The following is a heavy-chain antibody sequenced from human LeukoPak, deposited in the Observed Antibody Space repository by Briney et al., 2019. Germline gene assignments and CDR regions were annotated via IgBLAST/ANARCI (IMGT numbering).Heavy chain of an antibody. CDR1: GFTFSDHY. Sequence: GGSLRLSCAASGFTFSDHYTDWIRQAPGKGLDWLASISTSGSIIYYADSVKGRLTISRDNAKKSLFLQMNSLRAEDTAIYYCARGREGDYHYHMDVWGKGTTVIVSS. V-gene: IGHV3-11*01. D-gene: IGHD5-24*01. J-gene: IGHJ6*03. CDR2: ISTSGSII. CDR3: ARGREGDYHYHMDV.